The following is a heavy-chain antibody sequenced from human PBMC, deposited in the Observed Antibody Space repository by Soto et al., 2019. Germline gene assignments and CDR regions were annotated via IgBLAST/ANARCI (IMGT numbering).Heavy chain of an antibody. Sequence: ASVKVSCKASGYIFTDYYMHWVRQAPGQELGWMGRINPNSGGTNYAQKLQGRVTMTTDTSTSTAYMELRSLRSDDTAVYYCARGFPLWFDPWGQGTLVTVSS. J-gene: IGHJ5*02. CDR3: ARGFPLWFDP. D-gene: IGHD3-3*01. CDR2: INPNSGGT. V-gene: IGHV1-2*06. CDR1: GYIFTDYY.